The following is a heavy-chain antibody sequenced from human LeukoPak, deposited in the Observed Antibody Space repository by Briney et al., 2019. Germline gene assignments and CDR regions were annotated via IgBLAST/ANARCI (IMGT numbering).Heavy chain of an antibody. D-gene: IGHD6-19*01. V-gene: IGHV5-51*01. CDR3: ARRPAGTRISGMDV. Sequence: GASLQISCKCSGDIFTSYWIGWGRQLPGKGLEWMGIIYPGDSDTRYSPSFQGQVTISADKSISTAYLQWSSLKASDTAMYYCARRPAGTRISGMDVWGQGTTVTVSS. CDR2: IYPGDSDT. CDR1: GDIFTSYW. J-gene: IGHJ6*02.